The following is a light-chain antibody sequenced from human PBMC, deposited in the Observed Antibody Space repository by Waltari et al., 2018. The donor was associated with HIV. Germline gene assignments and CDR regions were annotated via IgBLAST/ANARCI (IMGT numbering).Light chain of an antibody. CDR3: SSYTSSSTRV. V-gene: IGLV2-14*01. J-gene: IGLJ1*01. CDR2: DVS. Sequence: QSALTQPASVSGSPGQSITISCTGTSSDVGDYNYVSWYQQHPGNAPKLIIYDVSNRPSGVSNRFSGSKSGNTASLTISVLQTEDEADYYCSSYTSSSTRVFGTGTKVTVL. CDR1: SSDVGDYNY.